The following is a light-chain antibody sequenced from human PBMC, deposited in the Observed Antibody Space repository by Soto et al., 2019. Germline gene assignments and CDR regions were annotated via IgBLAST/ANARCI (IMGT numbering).Light chain of an antibody. Sequence: DIQMTQSPSSLSASVGDRVTITCRASQGISNYLAWYQQKPGKVPKLLIYAASTLQSGVPSRFSATESGTSFTLTIGNLQPEDSATYYCQQLNRYPYTFGQGTKVDIK. J-gene: IGKJ2*01. CDR2: AAS. V-gene: IGKV1-27*01. CDR3: QQLNRYPYT. CDR1: QGISNY.